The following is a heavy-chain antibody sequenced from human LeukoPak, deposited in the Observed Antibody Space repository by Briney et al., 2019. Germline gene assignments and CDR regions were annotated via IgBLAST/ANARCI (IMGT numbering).Heavy chain of an antibody. CDR3: ARAPGEWSANYYYGMDV. J-gene: IGHJ6*02. D-gene: IGHD3-3*01. Sequence: AGGSLRLSCAASGFTFSSYAMSWVRQAPGKGLEWVSGIYSGGITYYADSVKGRFTISRDNSRNTVFLQMNSLRAEDTAVYYCARAPGEWSANYYYGMDVWGQGTTVTVSS. CDR1: GFTFSSYA. CDR2: IYSGGIT. V-gene: IGHV3-66*01.